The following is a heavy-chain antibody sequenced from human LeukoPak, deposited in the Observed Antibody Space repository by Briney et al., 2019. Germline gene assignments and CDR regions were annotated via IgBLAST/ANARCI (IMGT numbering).Heavy chain of an antibody. CDR1: GFTLSSYD. Sequence: AGGSLRLSCAASGFTLSSYDMHWVRQAAGTGLEWVSAIGTAGDTYYPGPVRGRFTISRENATNSLYLQMNSLRAGDTAVYYWARGSGQNFDYWGQGTLVTVSS. D-gene: IGHD3-10*01. V-gene: IGHV3-13*04. CDR3: ARGSGQNFDY. CDR2: IGTAGDT. J-gene: IGHJ4*02.